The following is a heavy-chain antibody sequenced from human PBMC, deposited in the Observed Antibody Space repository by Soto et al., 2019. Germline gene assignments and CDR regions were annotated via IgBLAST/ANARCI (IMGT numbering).Heavy chain of an antibody. CDR2: IYHSGST. D-gene: IGHD5-18*01. Sequence: LSLTCAVSGYSISSGYYWGWIRQPPGKGLEWIGSIYHSGSTYYNPSLKSRVTISVDTSKNQFSLKLSSVTAADTAVYYCARSGYSYGYAIFDYWGQGTLVTVSS. V-gene: IGHV4-38-2*01. CDR1: GYSISSGYY. J-gene: IGHJ4*02. CDR3: ARSGYSYGYAIFDY.